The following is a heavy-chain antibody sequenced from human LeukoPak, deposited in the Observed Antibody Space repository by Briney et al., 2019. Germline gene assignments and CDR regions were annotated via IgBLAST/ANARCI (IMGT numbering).Heavy chain of an antibody. CDR1: GYSFTSYW. D-gene: IGHD2-2*01. J-gene: IGHJ5*02. V-gene: IGHV5-10-1*01. CDR3: ARHMGDIVVAPAAKNWFDP. CDR2: IDPSDSYT. Sequence: GESLRISCKGSGYSFTSYWISWVRQMPGKGLEWMGRIDPSDSYTNYSPSFQGHVTISADKSISTAYLQWSSLKASDTAMYYCARHMGDIVVAPAAKNWFDPWGQGTLVTVSS.